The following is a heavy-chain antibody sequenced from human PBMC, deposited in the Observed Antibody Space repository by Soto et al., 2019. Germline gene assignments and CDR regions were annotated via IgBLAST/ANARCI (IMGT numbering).Heavy chain of an antibody. V-gene: IGHV1-3*01. D-gene: IGHD3-22*01. J-gene: IGHJ5*02. Sequence: ASVKVSCKASGYTFTSYAMHWVRQAPGQRLEWMGWINAGNGNTKYSQKFQGRVTITRDTSASTAYMELSSLRSEDTAVYYCARDTLYDSSGYYYVGYNWFDPWGQGTLVTVSS. CDR2: INAGNGNT. CDR3: ARDTLYDSSGYYYVGYNWFDP. CDR1: GYTFTSYA.